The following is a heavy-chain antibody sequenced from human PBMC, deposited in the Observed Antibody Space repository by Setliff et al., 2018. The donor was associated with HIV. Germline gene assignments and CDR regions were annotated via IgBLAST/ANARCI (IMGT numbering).Heavy chain of an antibody. D-gene: IGHD5-18*01. Sequence: PGGSLRLSCAASGFTFNTYSMSWVRQAPGKGLEWLSYISSSGTTMHYADSVRGRFTISRDNAKNSLYLQMNSLRAEDTAVYYCARASIELEQPRDAREYYFDYWGQGTLVTVSS. CDR1: GFTFNTYS. J-gene: IGHJ4*02. CDR3: ARASIELEQPRDAREYYFDY. CDR2: ISSSGTTM. V-gene: IGHV3-48*04.